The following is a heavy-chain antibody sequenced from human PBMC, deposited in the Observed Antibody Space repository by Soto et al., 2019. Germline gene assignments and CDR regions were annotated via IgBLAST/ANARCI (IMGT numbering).Heavy chain of an antibody. V-gene: IGHV4-59*01. D-gene: IGHD6-19*01. Sequence: SETLSLTCDVSGASITTYYWSWVRQAPGKGLEWIGNVYHTGTTDYNSSLKSRVTISVDTSKNQFSLNMNSVTAADTAVYYCARSLFGSGWTLDYWGQGALVTVSS. CDR2: VYHTGTT. J-gene: IGHJ4*02. CDR3: ARSLFGSGWTLDY. CDR1: GASITTYY.